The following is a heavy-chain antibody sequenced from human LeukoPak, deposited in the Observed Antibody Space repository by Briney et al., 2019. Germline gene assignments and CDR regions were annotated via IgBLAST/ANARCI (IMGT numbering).Heavy chain of an antibody. V-gene: IGHV1-18*01. D-gene: IGHD3-10*01. CDR1: GYTFTSYG. J-gene: IGHJ4*02. CDR3: AREGVEWFGELLPSVY. CDR2: ISAYNGNT. Sequence: GASVKVSCKASGYTFTSYGISWVRQAPGQGLEWMGWISAYNGNTNYAQKLQGRVTMTTDTSTSTAYMELRSLRSDDTAVYYCAREGVEWFGELLPSVYWGQGTLVTVSS.